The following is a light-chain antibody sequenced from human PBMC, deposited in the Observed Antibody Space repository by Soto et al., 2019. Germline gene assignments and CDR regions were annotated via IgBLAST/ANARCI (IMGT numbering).Light chain of an antibody. CDR1: QTVSSY. Sequence: ENVLTQSPGTLSLSPGERATLSCRASQTVSSYLTWYQQRPGQAPRLLIYGASKRATGIPDRFSGSGSGTDVTLTISRLEPADFALYYCPQYGTSPITFGQGTRLEIK. J-gene: IGKJ5*01. CDR3: PQYGTSPIT. V-gene: IGKV3-20*01. CDR2: GAS.